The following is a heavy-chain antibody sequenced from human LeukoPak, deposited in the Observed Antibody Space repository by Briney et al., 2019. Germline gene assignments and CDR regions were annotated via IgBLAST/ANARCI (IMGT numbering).Heavy chain of an antibody. D-gene: IGHD1-26*01. CDR2: VFHSGRA. J-gene: IGHJ4*02. Sequence: PSETLSLTCSVSGASIIHYYWTWIRRPAGKGLEWIGHVFHSGRAYYNPSLQSRVTMSVDTSKKEVSLSLRSVTAADSAVYYCARGDSSPDNWGQGTLVTVSS. V-gene: IGHV4-4*07. CDR1: GASIIHYY. CDR3: ARGDSSPDN.